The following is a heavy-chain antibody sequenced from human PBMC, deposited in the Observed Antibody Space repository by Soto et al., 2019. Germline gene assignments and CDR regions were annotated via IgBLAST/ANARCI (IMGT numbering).Heavy chain of an antibody. CDR1: GFTFSSYA. CDR3: AHSPSTTLTTDVSAPHWFPP. V-gene: IGHV3-23*01. D-gene: IGHD2-15*01. CDR2: ISGSGGST. Sequence: EVQLLESGGGLVQPGGSLRLSCAASGFTFSSYAMSWVRQAPGKGLEWVSAISGSGGSTYYADSVKGRFTISRDNSKHPLHLQLHSLRSEDTAVYYCAHSPSTTLTTDVSAPHWFPPWGQATLVTVSS. J-gene: IGHJ5*02.